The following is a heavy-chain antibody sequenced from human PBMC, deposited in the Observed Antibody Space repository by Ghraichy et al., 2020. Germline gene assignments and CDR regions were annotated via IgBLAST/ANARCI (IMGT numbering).Heavy chain of an antibody. Sequence: LSLTCLGSGFTFSSYGFNWVRQSPGKGLEWVSYITGSSRTISYADSVRGRFTMSRDNAQNSLYLQMNSLRDEDTAVYYCARASKVVRFFYYDGMDVWGQGTTVTVSS. CDR1: GFTFSSYG. D-gene: IGHD4-23*01. CDR3: ARASKVVRFFYYDGMDV. CDR2: ITGSSRTI. V-gene: IGHV3-48*02. J-gene: IGHJ6*02.